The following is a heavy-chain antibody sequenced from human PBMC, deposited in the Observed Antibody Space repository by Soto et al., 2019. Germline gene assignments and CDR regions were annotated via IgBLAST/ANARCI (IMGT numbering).Heavy chain of an antibody. Sequence: GGSLRLSCAASGFTVSSNYMSWVRQAPGKGLEWVSVIYSGGNTYYADSVKGRFTISRHNSKNTLYLQMNSLRTEDTAVYYCERDGAAAGIDYWGQGTLVTVSS. CDR2: IYSGGNT. V-gene: IGHV3-53*04. J-gene: IGHJ4*02. CDR3: ERDGAAAGIDY. D-gene: IGHD6-13*01. CDR1: GFTVSSNY.